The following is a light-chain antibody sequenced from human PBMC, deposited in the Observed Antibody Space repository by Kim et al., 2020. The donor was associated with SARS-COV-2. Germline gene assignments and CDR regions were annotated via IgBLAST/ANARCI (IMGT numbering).Light chain of an antibody. CDR3: NPRDSSSNHVV. V-gene: IGLV3-19*01. Sequence: AFGQTVGSNCRGGSHRSYYAGWCQQKTGRDPALVINGQDNRHSGIPHRLSGSSTGDTAALTITGAQAEMEADDYCNPRDSSSNHVVFGGGTQLTVL. CDR2: GQD. J-gene: IGLJ2*01. CDR1: SHRSYY.